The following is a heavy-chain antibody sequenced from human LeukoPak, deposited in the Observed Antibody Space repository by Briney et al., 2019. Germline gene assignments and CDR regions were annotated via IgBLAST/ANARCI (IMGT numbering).Heavy chain of an antibody. CDR3: ARDSSVGGSWDY. D-gene: IGHD2-15*01. Sequence: PSETLSLTCTVSGGSIRSYYWSWIRQPPGKGLEWIGYIYYSGSTNYNPSLKSRVTISVDTSKNQFSLKLSSVTDADTAVYYCARDSSVGGSWDYWGQGTLVTVSS. V-gene: IGHV4-59*01. J-gene: IGHJ4*02. CDR1: GGSIRSYY. CDR2: IYYSGST.